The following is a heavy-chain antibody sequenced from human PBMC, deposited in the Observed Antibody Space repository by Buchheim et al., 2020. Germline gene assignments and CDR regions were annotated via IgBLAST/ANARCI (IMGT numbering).Heavy chain of an antibody. CDR2: IKQDGSEK. J-gene: IGHJ6*02. V-gene: IGHV3-7*01. CDR1: GFTFTSYW. CDR3: AGNDYIYYYYYGMDV. Sequence: EVQLVESGGGLVQPGGSLRLSCAASGFTFTSYWMSWVRQAPGKGLEWVANIKQDGSEKYYVDSVKGRFTISSDNAKNSLYLQMNSLRAEDTAVYYCAGNDYIYYYYYGMDVWGQGTT. D-gene: IGHD4-11*01.